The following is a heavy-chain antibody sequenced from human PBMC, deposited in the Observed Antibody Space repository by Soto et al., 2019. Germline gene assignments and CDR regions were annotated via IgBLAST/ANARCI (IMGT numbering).Heavy chain of an antibody. J-gene: IGHJ6*02. D-gene: IGHD2-2*01. CDR2: IIPIFGTA. V-gene: IGHV1-69*12. CDR1: VGTFSSYA. Sequence: QVQLVQSGAEVQKPGSSVKVSCKASVGTFSSYAISWVRLAPGQWLEWMGGIIPIFGTANYAQKFQGRVTITADEATSTAYRELSSLRSEDTAVYYCARGRVVVPARHYYYYYGMDVWGQGTTVTVSS. CDR3: ARGRVVVPARHYYYYYGMDV.